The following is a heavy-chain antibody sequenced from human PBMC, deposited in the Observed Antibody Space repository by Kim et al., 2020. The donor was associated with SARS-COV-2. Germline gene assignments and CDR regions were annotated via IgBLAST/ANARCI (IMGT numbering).Heavy chain of an antibody. J-gene: IGHJ6*02. D-gene: IGHD1-26*01. CDR1: GFFLSAYT. V-gene: IGHV3-30*04. CDR2: VSADGSDT. Sequence: GGSLRLSCAASGFFLSAYTMHWVRQAPGKGLEWVAIVSADGSDTYYADSVKGRFTISRDNSKNTLHLQMSSRRVEDRAAYYCARDDGSYPPTLLGYKYGMDVWGQGTTVTVSS. CDR3: ARDDGSYPPTLLGYKYGMDV.